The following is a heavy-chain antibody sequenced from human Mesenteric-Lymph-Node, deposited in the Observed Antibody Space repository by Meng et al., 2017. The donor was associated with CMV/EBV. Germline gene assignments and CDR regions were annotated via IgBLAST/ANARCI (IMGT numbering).Heavy chain of an antibody. Sequence: GESLKISCAASGFSFSSHDMNWVRQTPGKGLEWVSYISRSGNTIYYADFVKGRFTVSRDNSKDSLYLQMNSLRAEDTAVYYCARDHNWSFDYWGQGTLVTVSS. J-gene: IGHJ4*02. V-gene: IGHV3-48*03. CDR3: ARDHNWSFDY. D-gene: IGHD1-1*01. CDR1: GFSFSSHD. CDR2: ISRSGNTI.